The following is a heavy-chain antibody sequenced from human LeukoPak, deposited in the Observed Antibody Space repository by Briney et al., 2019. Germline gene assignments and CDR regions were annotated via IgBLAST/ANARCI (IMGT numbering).Heavy chain of an antibody. CDR2: IDWDDDK. CDR1: GFSLSPSGMR. V-gene: IGHV2-70*04. CDR3: ARFSPYYFDY. J-gene: IGHJ4*02. Sequence: ESGPALVKPTQTLTLTCTFPGFSLSPSGMRVIWIHQPPGKALEWLARIDWDDDKFYSTSLKTRLTISKDTSKNQAVLTMTNMDPVDTATYYCARFSPYYFDYWGQGTLVTVSS.